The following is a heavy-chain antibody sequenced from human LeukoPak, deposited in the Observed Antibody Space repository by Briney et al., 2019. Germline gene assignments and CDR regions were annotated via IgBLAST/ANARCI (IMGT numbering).Heavy chain of an antibody. Sequence: GGSLRLSCAASGFTFSTSGMSWVRQAPGKGLEWVSATSPSGGSTYYADSVKGRFTISRDNSKNTLYLQMNSLRAEDTAVYYCAKRSDYGGNWNYFDYWGQGTLVTVSS. V-gene: IGHV3-23*01. J-gene: IGHJ4*02. CDR2: TSPSGGST. CDR3: AKRSDYGGNWNYFDY. D-gene: IGHD4-23*01. CDR1: GFTFSTSG.